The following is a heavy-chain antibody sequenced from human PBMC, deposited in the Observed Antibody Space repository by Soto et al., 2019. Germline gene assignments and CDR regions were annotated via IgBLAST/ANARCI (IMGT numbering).Heavy chain of an antibody. CDR3: VRSPGDFRYGMDV. Sequence: QVQLVQSGAEVKKPGASVKVSCKASGYSFTEYYMHWVRQAPGQGPEWLGWINPSTGVTHFAQKFQGWVTMTRDTSISTAYMELSRLTSDDTAVYYCVRSPGDFRYGMDVWGQGTTVTVSS. CDR2: INPSTGVT. D-gene: IGHD2-21*02. J-gene: IGHJ6*02. V-gene: IGHV1-2*04. CDR1: GYSFTEYY.